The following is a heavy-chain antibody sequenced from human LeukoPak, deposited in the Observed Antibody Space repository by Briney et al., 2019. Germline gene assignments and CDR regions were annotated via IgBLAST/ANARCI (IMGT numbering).Heavy chain of an antibody. J-gene: IGHJ6*02. V-gene: IGHV5-51*01. CDR2: IYPGDSDT. CDR3: ARLRYCSSTSCLAQTTGGMDV. D-gene: IGHD2-2*01. Sequence: GESLKISCKGSGYSFTSYWIGWVRQMPGKGLEWMGIIYPGDSDTRYSPSFQGQVTISADKSISTAYLQWSSLKASDTAMYYCARLRYCSSTSCLAQTTGGMDVWGQGTTVTVSS. CDR1: GYSFTSYW.